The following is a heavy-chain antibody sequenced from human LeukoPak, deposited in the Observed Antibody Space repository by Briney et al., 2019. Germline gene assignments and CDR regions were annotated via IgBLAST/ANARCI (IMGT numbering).Heavy chain of an antibody. J-gene: IGHJ4*02. D-gene: IGHD1-26*01. CDR2: INPNSGGT. V-gene: IGHV1-2*02. Sequence: GASVKVSCKASGYTFTGYYMHWVRQAPGQGLEWMGWINPNSGGTNYAQKFQGRVTMTRDTSISTAYMELSRLRADDTAVYYCAVGWSYLALPYFDYWGQGTLVTVSS. CDR1: GYTFTGYY. CDR3: AVGWSYLALPYFDY.